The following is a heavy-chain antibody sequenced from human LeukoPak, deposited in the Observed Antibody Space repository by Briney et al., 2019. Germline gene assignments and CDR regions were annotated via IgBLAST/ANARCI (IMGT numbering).Heavy chain of an antibody. Sequence: PSETLSLTCTLSGGSISTYYWSWIRQPPGKGLEWIGYIYHSGSTNYNPSLKSRVTISVDTSKNQFSLKLSSVTAADTAVYYCARVVDTAMVTNFDYWGQGTLVTVSS. V-gene: IGHV4-59*08. CDR3: ARVVDTAMVTNFDY. D-gene: IGHD5-18*01. J-gene: IGHJ4*02. CDR1: GGSISTYY. CDR2: IYHSGST.